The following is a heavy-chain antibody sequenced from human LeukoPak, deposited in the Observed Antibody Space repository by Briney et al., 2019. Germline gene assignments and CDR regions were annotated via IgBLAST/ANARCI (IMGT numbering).Heavy chain of an antibody. CDR3: ARGGRAAAGIEVDP. CDR1: GHTFTSYD. D-gene: IGHD6-13*01. CDR2: MNPNSGNT. V-gene: IGHV1-8*01. Sequence: KXSCKASGHTFTSYDINWVRQATGQGLEWMGWMNPNSGNTGYAQKFQGRVTMTRNTSISTAYMELSSLRSEDTAVYYCARGGRAAAGIEVDPWGQGTLVTVSS. J-gene: IGHJ5*02.